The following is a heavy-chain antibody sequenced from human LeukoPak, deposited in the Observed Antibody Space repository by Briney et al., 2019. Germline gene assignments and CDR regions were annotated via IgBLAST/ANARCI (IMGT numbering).Heavy chain of an antibody. CDR3: ARGDYYYYMDV. V-gene: IGHV3-66*02. Sequence: GGSLRLSCAASGFTVSSNYMSWVRRAPGKGLEWVSVIYSGGSTYYADSVKGRFTISRDNSKNTLYLQMNSLRAEDTAVYYCARGDYYYYMDVWGKGTTVTVSS. J-gene: IGHJ6*03. CDR1: GFTVSSNY. CDR2: IYSGGST.